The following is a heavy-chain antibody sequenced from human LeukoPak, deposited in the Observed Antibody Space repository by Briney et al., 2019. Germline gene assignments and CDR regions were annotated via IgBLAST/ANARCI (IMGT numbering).Heavy chain of an antibody. CDR2: IKQDGSEK. CDR3: AREYSSSWLAFDI. Sequence: GGSLRLSCAASGFTFSSYWMSWVRQAPGKGLEWVANIKQDGSEKYYVDSVKGRFTISRDNAKNSLYLQMNSLRAEDTAVYYCAREYSSSWLAFDIWGQGTMVTVSS. V-gene: IGHV3-7*01. CDR1: GFTFSSYW. D-gene: IGHD6-13*01. J-gene: IGHJ3*02.